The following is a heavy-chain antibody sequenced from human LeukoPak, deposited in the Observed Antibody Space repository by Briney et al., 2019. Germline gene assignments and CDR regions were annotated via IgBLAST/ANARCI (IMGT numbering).Heavy chain of an antibody. CDR2: ISAYNGNT. Sequence: GASGKVSCKASGGTFSSYGISWVRQAPGQGLEWMGWISAYNGNTNYAQKLQGRVTMTTDTSTSTAYMELRSLRSDDTAVYYCARDLTTVTTNAYWGQGTLVTVSS. CDR1: GGTFSSYG. J-gene: IGHJ4*02. V-gene: IGHV1-18*01. CDR3: ARDLTTVTTNAY. D-gene: IGHD4-11*01.